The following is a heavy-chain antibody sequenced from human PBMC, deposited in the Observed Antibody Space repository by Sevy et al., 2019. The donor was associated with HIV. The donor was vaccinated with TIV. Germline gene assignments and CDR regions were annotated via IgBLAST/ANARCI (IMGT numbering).Heavy chain of an antibody. CDR1: GGSFSGYY. V-gene: IGHV4-34*01. Sequence: SETLSLTCAVYGGSFSGYYWSWIRQPPGKGLEWIGEINHSGSTNYNPSLKNRVTISVDTSKNQFSLKLSSVTAADTAGYYCARGLRDYGDSLRIPGYWGQGTLVTVPQ. J-gene: IGHJ4*02. D-gene: IGHD4-17*01. CDR2: INHSGST. CDR3: ARGLRDYGDSLRIPGY.